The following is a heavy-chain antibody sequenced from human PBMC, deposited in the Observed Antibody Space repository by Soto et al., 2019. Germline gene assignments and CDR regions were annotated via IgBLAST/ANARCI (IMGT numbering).Heavy chain of an antibody. Sequence: QLQLQESGPGLVKPSETLSLTCTVSGGSISSSSYYWGWIRQPPGKGLEWIGSIYYSGSTYYNPSLKSRVTTPVGASQNHFSLKLSSVTAADPAVYYCARPPQGVGGYDYWFDYWGQGTLVTVSS. D-gene: IGHD5-12*01. J-gene: IGHJ4*02. V-gene: IGHV4-39*02. CDR1: GGSISSSSYY. CDR3: ARPPQGVGGYDYWFDY. CDR2: IYYSGST.